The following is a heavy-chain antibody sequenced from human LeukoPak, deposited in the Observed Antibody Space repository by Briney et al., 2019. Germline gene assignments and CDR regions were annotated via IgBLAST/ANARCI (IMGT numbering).Heavy chain of an antibody. CDR1: GFPFSSHG. J-gene: IGHJ4*02. CDR3: ARDLRYYYGSGSYEDY. D-gene: IGHD3-10*01. V-gene: IGHV3-23*01. Sequence: PGGSLRLSCAASGFPFSSHGMSWVRQAPGKGLEWVSGIIGGGGSTYYADSVKGRFTISGDNSRNTLYLQMDSLRAEDTAVYYCARDLRYYYGSGSYEDYWGQGTLVTVSS. CDR2: IIGGGGST.